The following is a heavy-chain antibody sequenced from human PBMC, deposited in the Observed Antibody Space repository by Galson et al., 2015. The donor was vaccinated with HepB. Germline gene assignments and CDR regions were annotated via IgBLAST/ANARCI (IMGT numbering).Heavy chain of an antibody. J-gene: IGHJ3*02. Sequence: SVKVSCKVSGYTFTSSYFHWVRQAPGQGLEWMGIINPHGGNTRYVQKLQGRVTMTRDTSTSTVYLDLRSLRFEDAAVYYCASSLTGETRHVFDIWGQGTRVTVSS. CDR2: INPHGGNT. D-gene: IGHD2-8*02. CDR3: ASSLTGETRHVFDI. V-gene: IGHV1-46*04. CDR1: GYTFTSSY.